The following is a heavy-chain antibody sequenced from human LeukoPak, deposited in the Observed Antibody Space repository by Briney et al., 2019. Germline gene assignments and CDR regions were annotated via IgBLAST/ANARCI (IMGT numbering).Heavy chain of an antibody. D-gene: IGHD6-19*01. CDR2: ISNSSSYI. V-gene: IGHV3-21*01. CDR3: ARVGYSSGWYGWFDP. Sequence: GGSLRLSCAPSVFTFSSYSINCVRQAPGKGLECGSSISNSSSYIYYADSVKGRFTISRDNAQNSLFLQMNSLRAEETAVYYCARVGYSSGWYGWFDPWGQGTLVTVSS. CDR1: VFTFSSYS. J-gene: IGHJ5*02.